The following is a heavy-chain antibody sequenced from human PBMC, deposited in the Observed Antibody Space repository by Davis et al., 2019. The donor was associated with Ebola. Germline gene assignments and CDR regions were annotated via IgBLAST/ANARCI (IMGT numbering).Heavy chain of an antibody. V-gene: IGHV4-34*01. CDR3: ARRPAYGVIKYEWFDP. Sequence: MPSETLFLTCAVYGGSFSGYYWSWIRQPPGKGLEWIGEINHSGSTNNNAFLKSRVTISVDTPKNQFSLKLSSVTAADTAGYYCARRPAYGVIKYEWFDPWGQGTLVTVSS. CDR1: GGSFSGYY. D-gene: IGHD3-10*01. CDR2: INHSGST. J-gene: IGHJ5*02.